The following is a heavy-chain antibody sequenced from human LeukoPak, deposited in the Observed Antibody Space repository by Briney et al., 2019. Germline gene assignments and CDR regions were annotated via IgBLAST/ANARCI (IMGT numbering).Heavy chain of an antibody. D-gene: IGHD2/OR15-2a*01. CDR1: GFTFSSYY. CDR2: VDNDGSGS. CDR3: ARGGFSHGFDL. Sequence: GGSLRLSCAASGFTFSSYYMHWVRQAPGKGLVWVSRVDNDGSGSIYADSVKGRFTTSRDNAKNTVFLQMNSLRVEDTAVYYCARGGFSHGFDLWGQGTLVTVSS. V-gene: IGHV3-74*01. J-gene: IGHJ4*02.